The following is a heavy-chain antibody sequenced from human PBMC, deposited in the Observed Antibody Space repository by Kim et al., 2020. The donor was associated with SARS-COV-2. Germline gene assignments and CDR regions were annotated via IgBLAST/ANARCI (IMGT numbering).Heavy chain of an antibody. J-gene: IGHJ5*02. V-gene: IGHV3-33*05. CDR2: ISYDGSNK. CDR3: ARDDGSGPFDP. Sequence: GGSLRLSCAASGFTFSSYGMHWVRQAPGKGLEWVAVISYDGSNKYYADSVKGRFTISRDNSKNTLYLQMNSLRAEDTAVYYCARDDGSGPFDPWGQGTLVTVSS. CDR1: GFTFSSYG. D-gene: IGHD3-10*01.